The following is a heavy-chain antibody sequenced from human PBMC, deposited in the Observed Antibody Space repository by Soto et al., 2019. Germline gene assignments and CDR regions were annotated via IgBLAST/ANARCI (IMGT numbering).Heavy chain of an antibody. V-gene: IGHV5-51*01. D-gene: IGHD2-2*01. Sequence: GESLKICCKGSGFTFTSYLIAWVRQMPGKGLEWMGIIYPGDSDSSYSPSFQGQVTISADKSINTAYLHWSSLKASDTAIYYCAKHEGYCSTTTCSNFDYWGQGTLVTSPQ. CDR1: GFTFTSYL. CDR3: AKHEGYCSTTTCSNFDY. CDR2: IYPGDSDS. J-gene: IGHJ4*02.